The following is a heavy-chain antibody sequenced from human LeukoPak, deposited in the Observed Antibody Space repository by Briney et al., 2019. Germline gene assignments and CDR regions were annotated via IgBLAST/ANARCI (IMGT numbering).Heavy chain of an antibody. J-gene: IGHJ5*02. CDR1: GGTFSSYA. Sequence: SVKVSCKASGGTFSSYAISWVRQAPGQGLEWMGGIIPIFGTANYAQKFQGRVTITADESTSTAYMELGSLRSEDTAVYYCASFYDSSGYYYAGDNWFDPWGQGTLVTVSS. CDR3: ASFYDSSGYYYAGDNWFDP. D-gene: IGHD3-22*01. CDR2: IIPIFGTA. V-gene: IGHV1-69*01.